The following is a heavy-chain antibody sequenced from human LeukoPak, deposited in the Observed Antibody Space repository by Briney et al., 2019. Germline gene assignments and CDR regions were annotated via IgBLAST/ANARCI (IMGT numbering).Heavy chain of an antibody. CDR2: IKPSGGST. Sequence: ASVKVSCKASGYTLTSYYMHWVRQAPGQGLEWMGIIKPSGGSTSYAQKFQGRVTMTRDMSTSTVYMELSSLRSEDTAVYYCARALLSSSRRGPLDYWGQGTLVTVSS. J-gene: IGHJ4*02. D-gene: IGHD6-6*01. V-gene: IGHV1-46*01. CDR1: GYTLTSYY. CDR3: ARALLSSSRRGPLDY.